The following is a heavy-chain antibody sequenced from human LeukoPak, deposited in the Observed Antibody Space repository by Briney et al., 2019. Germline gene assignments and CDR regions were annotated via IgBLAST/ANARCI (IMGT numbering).Heavy chain of an antibody. CDR2: FDPEDGET. D-gene: IGHD3-3*01. CDR1: GYTLTELS. Sequence: ASVKVSCKVSGYTLTELSMHWVRQAPGKGLEWMGGFDPEDGETIYAQKFQGRVTMTEDTSTDTAYMELSSLRSEDTAVYYCATDFWSGYGKINYCGMDVWGQGTTVTVSS. J-gene: IGHJ6*02. V-gene: IGHV1-24*01. CDR3: ATDFWSGYGKINYCGMDV.